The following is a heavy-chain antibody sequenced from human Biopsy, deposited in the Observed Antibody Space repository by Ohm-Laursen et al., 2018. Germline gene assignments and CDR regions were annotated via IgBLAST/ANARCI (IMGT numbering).Heavy chain of an antibody. V-gene: IGHV4-34*01. D-gene: IGHD4/OR15-4a*01. J-gene: IGHJ3*01. Sequence: SDTLSPTCAVDGGSFSGYDWTWIRQPPGKGLEWVGEFSHTGTTIYNPSLKSRLTISVDKSKNHFSLRLTSVTAADTATYFCARGPYGDNAGAFDVWGQGTAVTVSS. CDR2: FSHTGTT. CDR3: ARGPYGDNAGAFDV. CDR1: GGSFSGYD.